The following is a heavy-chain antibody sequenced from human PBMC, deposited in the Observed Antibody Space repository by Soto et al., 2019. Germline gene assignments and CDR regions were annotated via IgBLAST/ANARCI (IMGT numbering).Heavy chain of an antibody. CDR2: IDGRGGST. CDR3: AIRTDGGVYHH. J-gene: IGHJ5*02. CDR1: GFTFSNYA. V-gene: IGHV3-23*01. Sequence: PGGSLRLSCVASGFTFSNYAISWVRQAPGKGLQWVSFIDGRGGSTYYTDSVKDRFTISRDNFKSTLYLQMNSLRVDDTAVYYCAIRTDGGVYHHWGQGTLVTVSS. D-gene: IGHD4-17*01.